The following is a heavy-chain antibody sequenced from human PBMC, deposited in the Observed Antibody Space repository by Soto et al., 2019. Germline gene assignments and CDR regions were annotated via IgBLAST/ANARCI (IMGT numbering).Heavy chain of an antibody. V-gene: IGHV4-34*01. CDR3: ARSREQWLVDAFDI. CDR2: INPTGSP. J-gene: IGHJ3*02. D-gene: IGHD6-19*01. Sequence: SETLSLTCVVYGGSLTGYYWSWIRQPPGRGLEWIGEINPTGSPKYNPSLMSRVTISVDTSKNQFSMKLSSVTAADAAVFYCARSREQWLVDAFDIWGQGTMVTVSS. CDR1: GGSLTGYY.